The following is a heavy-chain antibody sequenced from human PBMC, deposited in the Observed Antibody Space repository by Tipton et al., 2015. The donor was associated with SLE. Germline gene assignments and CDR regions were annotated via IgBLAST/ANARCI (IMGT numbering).Heavy chain of an antibody. CDR1: GFTFSDHY. CDR3: AREGTHYDFWSGYYTGYYYYMDV. D-gene: IGHD3-3*01. Sequence: SLRLSCAASGFTFSDHYMDWVRQAPGKGLEWVGRTRNKANSYTTEYAASVKGRFTISRDASKNSLYLQMNSLKTEDTAVYYCAREGTHYDFWSGYYTGYYYYMDVWGKGTTVTVSS. J-gene: IGHJ6*03. V-gene: IGHV3-72*01. CDR2: TRNKANSYTT.